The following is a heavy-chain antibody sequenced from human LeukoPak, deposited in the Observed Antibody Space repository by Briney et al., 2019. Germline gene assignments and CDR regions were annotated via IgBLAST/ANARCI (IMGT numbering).Heavy chain of an antibody. CDR1: SGSFSGYY. J-gene: IGHJ4*02. V-gene: IGHV4-34*01. CDR2: INHSGST. Sequence: PSETLSLTCAVYSGSFSGYYWSWIRQPPGKGLEWIGEINHSGSTNYSPSLKSRVTISVDTSKNQFSLKLSSVTAADTAVYYCARGRKQYCSSTSCYFISAPLFDYWGQGTLVTVSS. CDR3: ARGRKQYCSSTSCYFISAPLFDY. D-gene: IGHD2-2*01.